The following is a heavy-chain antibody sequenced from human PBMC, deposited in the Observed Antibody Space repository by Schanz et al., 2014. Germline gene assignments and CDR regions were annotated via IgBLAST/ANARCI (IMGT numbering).Heavy chain of an antibody. CDR1: GFTFSNHA. J-gene: IGHJ4*02. D-gene: IGHD5-12*01. CDR3: AKNRAGGYESFLDS. Sequence: EVQLVESGGGLVQPGGSLKLSCAASGFTFSNHALSWVRQAPGKGLEWVSGIEFSGGTTYYADSVKGRFTISRDNAKNSLYLQMNSLRAEDTALYYCAKNRAGGYESFLDSWGQGTLVTVSS. CDR2: IEFSGGTT. V-gene: IGHV3-23*04.